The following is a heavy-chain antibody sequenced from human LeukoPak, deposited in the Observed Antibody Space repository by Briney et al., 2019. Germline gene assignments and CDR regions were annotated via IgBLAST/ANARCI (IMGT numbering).Heavy chain of an antibody. CDR2: ISSSSSYI. Sequence: GGSLRLSCAASGFTFSSYSMNWVRQAPGKGLEWVSSISSSSSYIYYADSVKGRFTISRDNAKNSLYLQMNSLRAADTAVYYCARSDSGYEMDHFDYWGQGTLVTVSS. CDR1: GFTFSSYS. CDR3: ARSDSGYEMDHFDY. D-gene: IGHD5-12*01. J-gene: IGHJ4*02. V-gene: IGHV3-21*01.